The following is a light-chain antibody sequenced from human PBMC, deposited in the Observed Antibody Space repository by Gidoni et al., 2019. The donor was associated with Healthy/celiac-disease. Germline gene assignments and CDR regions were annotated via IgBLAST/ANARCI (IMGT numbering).Light chain of an antibody. V-gene: IGKV3-15*01. CDR3: QQYNNWPRT. Sequence: EIVMTQSPATLSVSQGERAPLSCRARQSVSNNLAGYQQKPGQAPRLLIYGASTRATGIPARFSGSGSGTEFTLTISSLQSEDFAVYYCQQYNNWPRTFGQGTKVEIK. CDR1: QSVSNN. CDR2: GAS. J-gene: IGKJ1*01.